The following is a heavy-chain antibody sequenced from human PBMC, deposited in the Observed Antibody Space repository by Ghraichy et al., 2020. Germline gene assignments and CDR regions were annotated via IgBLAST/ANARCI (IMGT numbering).Heavy chain of an antibody. CDR2: IWYDGSNK. CDR3: AGSGYYGVSFDY. D-gene: IGHD3-22*01. V-gene: IGHV3-33*01. J-gene: IGHJ4*02. CDR1: GFTFSSYG. Sequence: GGSLRLSCAASGFTFSSYGMHWVRQAPGKGLEWVAVIWYDGSNKYYADSVKGRFTISRDNSKNTLYLQMNSLRAEDTAVYYCAGSGYYGVSFDYWGQGTLVTVSS.